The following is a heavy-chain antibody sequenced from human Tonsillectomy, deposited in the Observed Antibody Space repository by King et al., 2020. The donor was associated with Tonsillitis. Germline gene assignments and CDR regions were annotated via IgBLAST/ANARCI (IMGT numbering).Heavy chain of an antibody. Sequence: QLVQSGAEVKKPGASVKVSCKASGYTFTAYYMHWVRLAPGQGLEWMGWINSNSGGTKDAQRFQGRVTVTRDTSISTAYMELSRLKFDDTAVYFCARDDWEYCTGGSCYSAWGQGTLVTVSS. D-gene: IGHD2-15*01. CDR3: ARDDWEYCTGGSCYSA. V-gene: IGHV1-2*02. CDR1: GYTFTAYY. CDR2: INSNSGGT. J-gene: IGHJ5*02.